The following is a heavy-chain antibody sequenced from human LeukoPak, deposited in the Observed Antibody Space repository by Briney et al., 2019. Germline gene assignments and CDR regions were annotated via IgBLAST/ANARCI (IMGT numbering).Heavy chain of an antibody. Sequence: GASVKVSCKASGYTFTSYGISWVRQAPGQGLEWMGIINPSGGSTSYAQKFQGRVTMTRDTSTSTVYMELSSLRSEDTAVYYCARAGSSVIGDYWGQGTLVTVSS. V-gene: IGHV1-46*01. CDR1: GYTFTSYG. J-gene: IGHJ4*02. CDR3: ARAGSSVIGDY. CDR2: INPSGGST. D-gene: IGHD3-22*01.